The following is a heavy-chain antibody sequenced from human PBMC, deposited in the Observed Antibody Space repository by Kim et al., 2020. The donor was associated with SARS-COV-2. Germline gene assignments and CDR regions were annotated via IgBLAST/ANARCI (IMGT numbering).Heavy chain of an antibody. J-gene: IGHJ4*02. Sequence: DSVKGRFTISRDNSKNTLYLQMSSLRAEDTAVYYCVKDLIEDIVVVVAANWGQGTLVTVSS. D-gene: IGHD2-15*01. V-gene: IGHV3-64D*09. CDR3: VKDLIEDIVVVVAAN.